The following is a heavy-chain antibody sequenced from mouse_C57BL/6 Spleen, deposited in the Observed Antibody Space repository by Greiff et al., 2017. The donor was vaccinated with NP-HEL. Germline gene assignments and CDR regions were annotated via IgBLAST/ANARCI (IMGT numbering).Heavy chain of an antibody. J-gene: IGHJ4*01. CDR3: TTPLGYDGYYYAMDY. CDR1: GYTFTDYE. Sequence: VKLQESGAELVRPGASVTLSCKASGYTFTDYEMHWVKQTPVHGLEWIGAIDPETGGTAYNQKFKGKAILTADKSSSTAYMELRSLTSEDSAVYYCTTPLGYDGYYYAMDYWGQGTSVTVSS. D-gene: IGHD2-2*01. CDR2: IDPETGGT. V-gene: IGHV1-15*01.